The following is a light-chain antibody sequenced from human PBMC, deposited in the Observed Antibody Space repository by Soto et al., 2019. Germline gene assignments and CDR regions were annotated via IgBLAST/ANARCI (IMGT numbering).Light chain of an antibody. V-gene: IGKV3-20*01. CDR3: QQYNSWPLT. Sequence: EIVLTQSPGTLSLSTGERATLSCRASQSVSRSYLAWYQQKPGQAPRLLIYVASSRATGLLDRFSGSASGTEFTLTISSLQSEDFAVYYCQQYNSWPLTFGGGTKVDIK. CDR2: VAS. J-gene: IGKJ4*01. CDR1: QSVSRSY.